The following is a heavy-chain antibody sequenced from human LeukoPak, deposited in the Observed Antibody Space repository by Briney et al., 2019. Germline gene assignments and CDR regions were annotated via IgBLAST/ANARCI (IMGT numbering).Heavy chain of an antibody. V-gene: IGHV3-15*01. CDR3: ATWDGVD. D-gene: IGHD1-26*01. CDR1: GFTFSNAL. Sequence: PGGSLRLSCAVSGFTFSNALITWVRQAPGKGLEWLGHIKSKSDGGTTDCAAPFKGRFTISRDDSINTLYLQINSLKIEDTAVYYCATWDGVDWGQGTMVTVSS. CDR2: IKSKSDGGTT. J-gene: IGHJ3*01.